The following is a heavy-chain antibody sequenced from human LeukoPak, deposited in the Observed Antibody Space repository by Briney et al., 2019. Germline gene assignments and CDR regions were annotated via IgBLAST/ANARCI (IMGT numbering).Heavy chain of an antibody. CDR1: GGSFSGYY. Sequence: SETLSLTCAVYGGSFSGYYWSWIRQPPGKGLEWIGEINHSGSTNYNPSLKSRVTISVDTSKNQFSLKLSSVTAADTAVYYCARAPRYYDSSGPRGKVDYWGQGTLVTVSS. J-gene: IGHJ4*02. CDR3: ARAPRYYDSSGPRGKVDY. V-gene: IGHV4-34*01. CDR2: INHSGST. D-gene: IGHD3-22*01.